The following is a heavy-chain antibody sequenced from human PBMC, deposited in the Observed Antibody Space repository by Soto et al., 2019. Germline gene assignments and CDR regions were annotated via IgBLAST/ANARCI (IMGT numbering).Heavy chain of an antibody. J-gene: IGHJ6*02. CDR2: ISAYNGNS. Sequence: QVQLVQSGAEVKKPGASVKVSCKASTYAFTSYGITWVRQAPGQGLEWVGWISAYNGNSNYAQKYKGRDTMTTDRSTRTAYMELSSLRSDDTAVYYCARIADCSTTSCSFPSSFHVRGYYYYYGLDVWGQGTTVTVSS. CDR1: TYAFTSYG. D-gene: IGHD2-2*01. V-gene: IGHV1-18*04. CDR3: ARIADCSTTSCSFPSSFHVRGYYYYYGLDV.